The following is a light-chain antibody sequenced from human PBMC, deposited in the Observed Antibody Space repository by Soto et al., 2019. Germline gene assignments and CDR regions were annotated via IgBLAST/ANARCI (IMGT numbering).Light chain of an antibody. V-gene: IGLV1-40*01. CDR1: SSNLGANSD. J-gene: IGLJ1*01. Sequence: QSALTQPPSVSGAPGQRVTISCTGSSSNLGANSDVHWYQQLAGAAPKLLIYGTSNRPSGVSDRFSGSKSGTSASLAITGLQAEDEADYYCQSYDNSLSGFYVFGTGTKVTVL. CDR3: QSYDNSLSGFYV. CDR2: GTS.